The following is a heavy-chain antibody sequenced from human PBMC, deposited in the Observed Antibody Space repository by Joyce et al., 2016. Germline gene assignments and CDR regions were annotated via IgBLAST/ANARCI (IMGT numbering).Heavy chain of an antibody. Sequence: EVQLVQSGAEVKKPGESLKISCKGSGFIFTNYWIGWVRQMPGKGREWLGISYPDDSDTRYSPSFQGQVTISADKSISTAYLQWSSLKASDTAIYYCARQSMTVTYFDYWGQGTQVTVSS. CDR2: SYPDDSDT. CDR3: ARQSMTVTYFDY. D-gene: IGHD3-22*01. V-gene: IGHV5-51*01. J-gene: IGHJ4*02. CDR1: GFIFTNYW.